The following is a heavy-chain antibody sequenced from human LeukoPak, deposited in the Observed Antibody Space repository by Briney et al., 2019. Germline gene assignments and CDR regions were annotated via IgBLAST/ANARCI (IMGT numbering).Heavy chain of an antibody. CDR2: IKQDGSET. V-gene: IGHV3-7*01. CDR3: ARDRGYFDAFDI. D-gene: IGHD3-22*01. CDR1: GFTFSSYW. J-gene: IGHJ3*02. Sequence: PGGSLRLSCAASGFTFSSYWMSWVRQAPGKGLEWVANIKQDGSETYYADSLKGRFTISRDNAKNSLYLQMNSLRAEDTALYYCARDRGYFDAFDIWGQGTMVTVSS.